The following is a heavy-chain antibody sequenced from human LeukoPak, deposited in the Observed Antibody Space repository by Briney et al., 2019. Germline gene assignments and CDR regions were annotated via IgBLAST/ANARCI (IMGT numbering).Heavy chain of an antibody. CDR3: ARGPYSYGLNWLDP. J-gene: IGHJ5*02. Sequence: PGRSLRLSCAASGFTFSTYTMNWVRQAPGKGLEWVSYISSSSSYIYYADSVKGRFTISRDNAKNSLYLQMNSLRAEDTAVYYCARGPYSYGLNWLDPWGQGTLVTVSS. D-gene: IGHD5-18*01. V-gene: IGHV3-21*01. CDR2: ISSSSSYI. CDR1: GFTFSTYT.